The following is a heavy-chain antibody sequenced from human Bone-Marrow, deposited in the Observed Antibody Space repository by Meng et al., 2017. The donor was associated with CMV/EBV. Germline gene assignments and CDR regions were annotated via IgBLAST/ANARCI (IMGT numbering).Heavy chain of an antibody. CDR3: ARDHREGGSITIFGVVIISYCGMDV. Sequence: GESLKISCAASGFTFSSYSMNWVRQAPGKGLEWVSSISSSSYIYYADSVKGRFTISRDNAKNSLYLQMDSLRAEDTAVYYCARDHREGGSITIFGVVIISYCGMDVWGQGTTVTVSS. V-gene: IGHV3-21*01. CDR1: GFTFSSYS. CDR2: ISSSSYI. J-gene: IGHJ6*02. D-gene: IGHD3-3*01.